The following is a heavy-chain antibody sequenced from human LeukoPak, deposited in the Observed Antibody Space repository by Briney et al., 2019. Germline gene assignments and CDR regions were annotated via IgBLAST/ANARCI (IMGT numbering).Heavy chain of an antibody. V-gene: IGHV4-39*07. J-gene: IGHJ3*02. CDR2: IYYSGST. Sequence: SETLSLTCTVSGGSTSSSSYYWGWIRQPPGKGLEWIGSIYYSGSTYYNPSLKSRVTISVDTSKNQFSLKLSSVTAADTAVYYCARDLKVERLNAFDIWGQGTMVTVSS. CDR1: GGSTSSSSYY. CDR3: ARDLKVERLNAFDI.